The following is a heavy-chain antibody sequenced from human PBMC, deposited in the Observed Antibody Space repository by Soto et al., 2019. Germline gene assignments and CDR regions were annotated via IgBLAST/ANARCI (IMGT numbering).Heavy chain of an antibody. CDR3: ARDYGGNSGMVGY. J-gene: IGHJ4*02. V-gene: IGHV1-69*13. D-gene: IGHD4-17*01. Sequence: SVKGSCKASGYTFTNYAISWVRQAPGQGLEWMGGIIPIFGTANYAQKFQGRVTITADESTSTAYMELSSLRSEDTAVYYCARDYGGNSGMVGYWGQGTLVTVSS. CDR2: IIPIFGTA. CDR1: GYTFTNYA.